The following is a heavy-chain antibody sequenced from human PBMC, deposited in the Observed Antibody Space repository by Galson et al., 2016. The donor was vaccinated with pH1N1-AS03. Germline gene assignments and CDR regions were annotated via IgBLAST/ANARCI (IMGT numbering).Heavy chain of an antibody. Sequence: LRLSCAATGFTVSSGYHMSWVRQAPGKGLEWVSVIHPGGDTYNAASVKGRFTISRDNFENMVYLQMNSLRPEDTAVYYCAGDEGFANGINVWGQGTTVTVSS. D-gene: IGHD3-3*01. J-gene: IGHJ6*02. CDR1: GFTVSSGY. CDR3: AGDEGFANGINV. V-gene: IGHV3-66*02. CDR2: IHPGGDT.